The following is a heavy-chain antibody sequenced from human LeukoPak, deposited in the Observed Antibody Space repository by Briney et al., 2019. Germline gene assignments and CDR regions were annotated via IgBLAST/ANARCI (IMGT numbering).Heavy chain of an antibody. CDR3: ARQGQLLTFDY. D-gene: IGHD2-2*01. J-gene: IGHJ4*01. CDR2: IWYDGSNK. Sequence: PGGSLRLSCAASGFTFSSYGMHWVRQAPGKGLEWVAVIWYDGSNKYYADSVKGRFTISRDNSKNTLYLQMNSLRAEDTAVYYCARQGQLLTFDYWGQEPWSPSPQ. CDR1: GFTFSSYG. V-gene: IGHV3-33*01.